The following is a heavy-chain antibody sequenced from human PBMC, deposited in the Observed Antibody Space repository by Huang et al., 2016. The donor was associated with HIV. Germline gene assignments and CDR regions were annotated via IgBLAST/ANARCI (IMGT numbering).Heavy chain of an antibody. CDR2: ISYDGRNK. V-gene: IGHV3-30*04. Sequence: QVQLVESGGGLVQPGRSLRLSCAASGFTFTNYAIHWVRQAPCKGLEGVAFISYDGRNKFYEDSVKGRFTISRDNSKSTLYLLMNSLRVDDTALYYCARSAVPGDGDWFDPWGQGTLVTVSS. D-gene: IGHD6-19*01. CDR3: ARSAVPGDGDWFDP. CDR1: GFTFTNYA. J-gene: IGHJ5*02.